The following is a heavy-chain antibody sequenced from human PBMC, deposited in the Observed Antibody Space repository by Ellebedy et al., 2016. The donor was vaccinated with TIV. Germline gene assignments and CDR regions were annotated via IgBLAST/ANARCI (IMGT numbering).Heavy chain of an antibody. CDR1: GFTFSTYW. Sequence: GESLKISCAASGFTFSTYWMGWVRQAAGKGLEWVANTKQDGSEKYYVDSVMGRFTISRDNSKNTLFLQMNSLRAEETAVYYCAKGLGCSGGDCYSGHAFDIWGQGTMVTVSS. CDR2: TKQDGSEK. J-gene: IGHJ3*02. V-gene: IGHV3-7*03. D-gene: IGHD2-15*01. CDR3: AKGLGCSGGDCYSGHAFDI.